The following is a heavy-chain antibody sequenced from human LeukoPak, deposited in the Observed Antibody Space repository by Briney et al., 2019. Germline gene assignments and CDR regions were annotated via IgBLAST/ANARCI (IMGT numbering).Heavy chain of an antibody. J-gene: IGHJ4*02. Sequence: SQTLSLTCTVSGGSISSYYWSWIRQPPGKGLEWIGYIYYSGSTNYNPSLKSRVTISVDTSKNQFSLKLSSVTAADTAVYYCAARNIAVAGSDYWGQGTLVTVSS. CDR1: GGSISSYY. D-gene: IGHD6-19*01. CDR2: IYYSGST. V-gene: IGHV4-59*01. CDR3: AARNIAVAGSDY.